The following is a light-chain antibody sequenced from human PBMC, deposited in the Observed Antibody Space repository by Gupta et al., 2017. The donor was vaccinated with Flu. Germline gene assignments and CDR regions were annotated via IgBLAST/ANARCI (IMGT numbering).Light chain of an antibody. CDR2: DAS. CDR1: RSVSSY. Sequence: GERATLSGRASRSVSSYLAWYQQTPGQAPRLLIYDASNRAPGLPARFSGSVSGTDFTLTINSLEPEDFVVYFCQQRTYWPITFGQGTRLEI. V-gene: IGKV3-11*01. CDR3: QQRTYWPIT. J-gene: IGKJ5*01.